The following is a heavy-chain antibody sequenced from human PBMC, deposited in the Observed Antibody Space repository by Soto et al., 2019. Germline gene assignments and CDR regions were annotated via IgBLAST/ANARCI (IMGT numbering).Heavy chain of an antibody. J-gene: IGHJ4*02. Sequence: GGSLRLSCAASGFTFSSYAMHWVRQAPGKGLEWVAVISYDGSNKYYADSVKGRFTISRDNSKNTLYLQMNSLRAEDTAVYYCARAPITMIVVVTPPDYWGQGT. CDR1: GFTFSSYA. V-gene: IGHV3-30-3*01. CDR3: ARAPITMIVVVTPPDY. CDR2: ISYDGSNK. D-gene: IGHD3-22*01.